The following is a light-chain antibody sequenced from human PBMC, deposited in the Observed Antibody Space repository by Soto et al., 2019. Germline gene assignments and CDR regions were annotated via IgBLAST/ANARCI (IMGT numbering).Light chain of an antibody. J-gene: IGKJ1*01. CDR2: GVS. CDR1: QSVSSSY. V-gene: IGKV3-20*01. CDR3: QQYGNSLWT. Sequence: EIVLTQSPGTLSLSPGERATLSCRASQSVSSSYLAWYQQKPGQAPRLLIYGVSNRATGIPDRFSGSGSGTDFTLSINRLEPEDFAVYYCQQYGNSLWTFGQGTKVDI.